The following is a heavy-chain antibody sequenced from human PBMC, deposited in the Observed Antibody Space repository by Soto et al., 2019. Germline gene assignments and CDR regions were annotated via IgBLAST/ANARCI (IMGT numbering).Heavy chain of an antibody. V-gene: IGHV1-3*05. Sequence: QVQLVQSGAEEKKPGASVKVSCKASGYTFTSYAMYWVRQARGQRLEWMGWINAGNGNTKYSQKFQGRVTITRDTSASTTYMELSSLRSEDTAVYYCARSIVVVTAPGYWGQGTLVPVSS. CDR2: INAGNGNT. D-gene: IGHD2-21*02. CDR1: GYTFTSYA. J-gene: IGHJ4*02. CDR3: ARSIVVVTAPGY.